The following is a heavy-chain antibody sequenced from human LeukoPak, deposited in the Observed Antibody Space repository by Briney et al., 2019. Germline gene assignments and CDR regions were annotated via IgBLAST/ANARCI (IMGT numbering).Heavy chain of an antibody. CDR1: GGSIFNYY. D-gene: IGHD3-22*01. Sequence: PSDTLSLTCTVSGGSIFNYYWSWIRQPPGKGLEWIGYIYYSGSTNYNPSLKTRVTISVDTSKKSFSLRLSSVTAADTAVYYCAVHPYYDSSGDFRYWGQGTLVTVSS. V-gene: IGHV4-59*08. J-gene: IGHJ4*02. CDR2: IYYSGST. CDR3: AVHPYYDSSGDFRY.